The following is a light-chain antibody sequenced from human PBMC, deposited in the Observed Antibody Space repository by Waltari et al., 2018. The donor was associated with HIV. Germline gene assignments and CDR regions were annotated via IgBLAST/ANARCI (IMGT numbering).Light chain of an antibody. CDR3: CSYAGSYTVV. V-gene: IGLV2-11*01. CDR1: RRDVGGSHY. J-gene: IGLJ2*01. Sequence: QSALTQPRSVSGSPGQSVTLSCTGTRRDVGGSHYVSWYKQHPGKAPKLMIYDVSKRPSGVPDRFSGSKSGNTASLTISGLQAEDEADYYCCSYAGSYTVVFGGGTKLTVL. CDR2: DVS.